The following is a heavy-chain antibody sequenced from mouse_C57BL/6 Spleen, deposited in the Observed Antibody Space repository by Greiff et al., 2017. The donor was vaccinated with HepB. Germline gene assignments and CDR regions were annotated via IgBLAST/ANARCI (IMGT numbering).Heavy chain of an antibody. J-gene: IGHJ4*01. V-gene: IGHV7-3*01. D-gene: IGHD1-1*01. CDR3: ARYPVVAVYYARDY. CDR2: IRNKANGYTT. CDR1: GFTFTDYY. Sequence: EVQLVESGGGLVQPGGSLSLSCAASGFTFTDYYMSWVRQPPGKALEWLGFIRNKANGYTTEYSASVKGRFTISRDNSQSILYLQMNALRAEDSATYDCARYPVVAVYYARDYWGQGTSVTVSS.